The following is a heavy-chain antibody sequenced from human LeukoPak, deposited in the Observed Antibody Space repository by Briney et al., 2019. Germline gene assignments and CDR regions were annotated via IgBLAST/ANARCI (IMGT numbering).Heavy chain of an antibody. V-gene: IGHV4-4*07. D-gene: IGHD1-26*01. J-gene: IGHJ4*02. CDR3: ARDGAATFSDY. Sequence: SETLSLTCTVSGGSMSSFYWSWTRQSAGKGLEYIGRIYASGSTDYSPSLMSRVTMSLDTSRNQFSLRLTSVTAADTAIFYCARDGAATFSDYWGQGTPVTVSS. CDR2: IYASGST. CDR1: GGSMSSFY.